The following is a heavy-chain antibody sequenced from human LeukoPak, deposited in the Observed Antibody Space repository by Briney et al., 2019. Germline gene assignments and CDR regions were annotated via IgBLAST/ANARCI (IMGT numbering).Heavy chain of an antibody. CDR3: ARDAAGYDYSPDY. D-gene: IGHD5-12*01. V-gene: IGHV3-7*04. Sequence: GGSLRLSCAASGFTFSSYWMSWVRQTPGTGLEWVANVNQDGSEKYYVDSVKGRFTISRDNAKNSLYLQMNGLRAEDTAVYYCARDAAGYDYSPDYWGQGTLVTVS. CDR1: GFTFSSYW. J-gene: IGHJ4*02. CDR2: VNQDGSEK.